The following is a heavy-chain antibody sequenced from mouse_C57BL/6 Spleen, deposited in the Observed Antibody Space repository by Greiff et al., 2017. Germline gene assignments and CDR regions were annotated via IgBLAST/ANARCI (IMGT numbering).Heavy chain of an antibody. CDR3: ARGTTALGY. CDR2: IHPNSGST. D-gene: IGHD1-2*01. J-gene: IGHJ2*01. CDR1: GYTFTSYW. Sequence: VQLQQPGAELVQPGASVKLSCKASGYTFTSYWMHWVKQRPGQGLEWIGMIHPNSGSTNYNEKFKSKATLTVDKSSSTAYMQLSSLTSEDSAVYFCARGTTALGYWGQGTTLTVSS. V-gene: IGHV1-64*01.